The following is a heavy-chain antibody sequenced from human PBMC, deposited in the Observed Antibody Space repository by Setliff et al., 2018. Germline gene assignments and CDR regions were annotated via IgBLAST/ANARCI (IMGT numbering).Heavy chain of an antibody. Sequence: PGGSLRLSCAASGFSFSTYAMSWVRQARGKGLEWVSAISGSGGSADYADSVKGRFTISRDNSKNTLHLHMNSLRAEDTAVYYCAKKEGYGCIDYWGQGTLVTVSS. V-gene: IGHV3-23*01. D-gene: IGHD4-17*01. CDR3: AKKEGYGCIDY. J-gene: IGHJ4*02. CDR2: ISGSGGSA. CDR1: GFSFSTYA.